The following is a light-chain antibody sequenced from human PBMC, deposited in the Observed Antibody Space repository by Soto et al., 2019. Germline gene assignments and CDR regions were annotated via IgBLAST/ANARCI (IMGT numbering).Light chain of an antibody. J-gene: IGLJ1*01. Sequence: QSVLTQPASVSGSPGQSITTSCTGTSSDVGGYNYVSWYQQHPGKAPKLMIYDVSNRPSGVSNRFSGSKSGNTASLTISGLQAEDEADYYCSSYTSSSTLGVFGTGTKVTV. CDR2: DVS. V-gene: IGLV2-14*01. CDR3: SSYTSSSTLGV. CDR1: SSDVGGYNY.